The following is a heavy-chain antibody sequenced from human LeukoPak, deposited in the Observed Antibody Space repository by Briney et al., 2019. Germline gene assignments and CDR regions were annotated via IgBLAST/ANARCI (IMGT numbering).Heavy chain of an antibody. Sequence: GGSLRLSCAASGFTFSSYAMSWVRQAPGKGLEWVSAISGSGSSTSYADSVKGRFTISRDNAKNTLYLQMNSLRAEDTAVYYCARVRHDYGDYDAFDIWGQGTMVTVSS. CDR3: ARVRHDYGDYDAFDI. D-gene: IGHD4-17*01. V-gene: IGHV3-23*01. CDR1: GFTFSSYA. CDR2: ISGSGSST. J-gene: IGHJ3*02.